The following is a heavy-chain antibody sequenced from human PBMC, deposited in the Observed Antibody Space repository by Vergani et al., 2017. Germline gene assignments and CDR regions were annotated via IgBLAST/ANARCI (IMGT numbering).Heavy chain of an antibody. V-gene: IGHV3-48*04. Sequence: EVQLLESGGGLVQPGGSLRLSCAASGFTFSSYSMNWVRQAPGKGLEWVSYISSSSSTIYYADAVKGRFTISRDNAKNSLYLQMNSLRADDTAVYYWARDSSSWYVSYYYYYGMDVWGQGTTVTVSS. CDR2: ISSSSSTI. CDR1: GFTFSSYS. D-gene: IGHD6-13*01. J-gene: IGHJ6*02. CDR3: ARDSSSWYVSYYYYYGMDV.